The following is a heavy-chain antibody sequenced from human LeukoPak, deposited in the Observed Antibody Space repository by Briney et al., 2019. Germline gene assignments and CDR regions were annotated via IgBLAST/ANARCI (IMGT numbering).Heavy chain of an antibody. CDR2: IYYSGST. CDR3: ARHGGWTVTDVPHANYYYYGMDV. CDR1: GGSISSSSYY. D-gene: IGHD4-17*01. Sequence: KPSETLTLTCTVSGGSISSSSYYWGWIRQPPGKGLEWIGSIYYSGSTYYNPSLKSRVTISVDTSKNQFSLKLSSVTAADTAVYYCARHGGWTVTDVPHANYYYYGMDVWGQGTTVTVSS. V-gene: IGHV4-39*01. J-gene: IGHJ6*02.